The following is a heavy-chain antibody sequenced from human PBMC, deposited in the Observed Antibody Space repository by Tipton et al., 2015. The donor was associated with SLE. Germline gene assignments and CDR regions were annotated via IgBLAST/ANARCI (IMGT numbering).Heavy chain of an antibody. CDR3: AGAWQGYCSGGTCYVLDY. D-gene: IGHD2-15*01. J-gene: IGHJ4*02. CDR1: GGSISSYY. CDR2: ISNSETT. Sequence: TLSLTCTVSGGSISSYYWSWFRQAPGKGLEWIGYISNSETTNYNPSLKSRVTISVDTSKNQFSLKLRSVTAADTAVYYCAGAWQGYCSGGTCYVLDYWGQGTLVTVSS. V-gene: IGHV4-59*01.